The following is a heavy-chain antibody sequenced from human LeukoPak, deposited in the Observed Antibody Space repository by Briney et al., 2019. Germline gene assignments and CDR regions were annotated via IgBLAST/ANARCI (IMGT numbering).Heavy chain of an antibody. Sequence: GGSLRLSGAGSGFTFSRHSINWVRQAPGKGLEWVSSISSSSSFGYYADSVRGRFTISRDNAKNSVYLQMNSLRAEDTAVYYCAKDRFDYYGSGTVFDYWGQGTLVTVSS. D-gene: IGHD3-10*01. J-gene: IGHJ4*02. CDR1: GFTFSRHS. CDR3: AKDRFDYYGSGTVFDY. CDR2: ISSSSSFG. V-gene: IGHV3-21*04.